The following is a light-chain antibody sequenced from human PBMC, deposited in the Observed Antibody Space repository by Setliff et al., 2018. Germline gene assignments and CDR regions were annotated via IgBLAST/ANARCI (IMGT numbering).Light chain of an antibody. CDR2: KAS. Sequence: DIQMTQSPSSLSASVGDRVIITCRASQSISHWLAWYQQKPGRAPKLLIFKASSLESGVPSRFSGGGSGTEFTLTISSLRSDDFATYYCQHMWTFGQGTKVDIK. J-gene: IGKJ1*01. CDR1: QSISHW. CDR3: QHMWT. V-gene: IGKV1-5*03.